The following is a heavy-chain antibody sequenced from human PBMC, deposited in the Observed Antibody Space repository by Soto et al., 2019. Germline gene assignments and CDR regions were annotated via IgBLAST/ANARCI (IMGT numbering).Heavy chain of an antibody. V-gene: IGHV1-2*02. D-gene: IGHD4-4*01. Sequence: ASVKVSCKASGYTFTGYYMHWVRQAPGQGLEWMGWINPNSGGTNYAQKFQGRVTMTRDTSISTAYMELSRLRSDDTAVYYCARDLYSNKNYYYYAMDVWGQGTTVTVSS. CDR2: INPNSGGT. J-gene: IGHJ6*02. CDR3: ARDLYSNKNYYYYAMDV. CDR1: GYTFTGYY.